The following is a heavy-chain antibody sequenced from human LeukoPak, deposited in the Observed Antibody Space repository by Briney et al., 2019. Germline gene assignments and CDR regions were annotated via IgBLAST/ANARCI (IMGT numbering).Heavy chain of an antibody. D-gene: IGHD4-23*01. CDR2: ILYDGSNK. V-gene: IGHV3-30*18. CDR1: GFTFSAFA. Sequence: GGSLRLSCAASGFTFSAFAMHWVRQAPGKGLEWVAVILYDGSNKYYADSVKGRLTISRDNSKNTLSLQVNSLRSEDTAVYFCAKGDYGGNSHTFDIWGQGAMVTVSS. CDR3: AKGDYGGNSHTFDI. J-gene: IGHJ3*02.